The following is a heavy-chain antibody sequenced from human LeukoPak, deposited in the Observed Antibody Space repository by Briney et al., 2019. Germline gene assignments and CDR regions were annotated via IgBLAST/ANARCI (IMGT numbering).Heavy chain of an antibody. J-gene: IGHJ5*02. CDR2: FDPEDGET. D-gene: IGHD4-17*01. CDR1: GYTLTELS. CDR3: ATALYGDYPMGGWFDP. Sequence: GASVKVSCKVSGYTLTELSMHWVRQAPGKGLEWMGGFDPEDGETIYAQKFQGRVTMTEDTSTDTAYMELSSLRSKDTAVYYCATALYGDYPMGGWFDPWGQGTLVTVSS. V-gene: IGHV1-24*01.